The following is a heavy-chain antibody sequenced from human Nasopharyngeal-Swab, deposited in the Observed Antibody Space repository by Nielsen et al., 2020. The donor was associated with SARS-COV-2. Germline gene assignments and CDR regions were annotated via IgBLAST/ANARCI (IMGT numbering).Heavy chain of an antibody. Sequence: ASVKVSCKASGYTFTSYAMHWVRQAPGQRLEWMGWINAGNGNTKYSQKFQGRVTITRDTSASTAYMELSGLRSEDTAVYYCARGARPGGSFDYRGQGTLVTVSS. CDR3: ARGARPGGSFDY. J-gene: IGHJ4*02. V-gene: IGHV1-3*01. D-gene: IGHD1-26*01. CDR2: INAGNGNT. CDR1: GYTFTSYA.